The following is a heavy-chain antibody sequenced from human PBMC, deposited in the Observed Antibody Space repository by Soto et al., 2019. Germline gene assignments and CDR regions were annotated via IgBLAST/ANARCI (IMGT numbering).Heavy chain of an antibody. CDR1: GGTLRPYH. CDR2: INHSGST. J-gene: IGHJ5*02. V-gene: IGHV4-34*08. D-gene: IGHD3-10*01. Sequence: SETLRHTNGVYGGTLRPYHWRWLRQPPGQGLEWIGEINHSGSTNYNPSLKSRVTISVDTSKNQFSLKLSSVTAADTAVYYCATCGSSGYYGSGSYSWFDPWGQGTLVTVS. CDR3: ATCGSSGYYGSGSYSWFDP.